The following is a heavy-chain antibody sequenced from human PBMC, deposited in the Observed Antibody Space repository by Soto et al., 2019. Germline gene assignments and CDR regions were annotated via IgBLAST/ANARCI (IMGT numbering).Heavy chain of an antibody. CDR1: GFSLSSGKVG. D-gene: IGHD6-19*01. J-gene: IGHJ6*03. CDR2: IFSNDEK. Sequence: HVTLKESGPVLVKPTETLMLTCTVSGFSLSSGKVGVSWIRQPPGKALEWLAHIFSNDEKSYRTSLKSRLTISEDTSKSQVVLTMTNVDPVDTATYYCARILFGRSVAGGYFYMDVWGKGTTVTVSS. CDR3: ARILFGRSVAGGYFYMDV. V-gene: IGHV2-26*01.